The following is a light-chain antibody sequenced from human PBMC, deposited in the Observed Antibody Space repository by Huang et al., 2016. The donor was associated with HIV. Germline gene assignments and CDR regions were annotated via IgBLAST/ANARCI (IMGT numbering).Light chain of an antibody. CDR3: QQYYRTPLT. CDR1: QSVLYSSSNKNY. V-gene: IGKV4-1*01. J-gene: IGKJ4*01. Sequence: DIVMTQSPDSLAVSLGERATIHCKSSQSVLYSSSNKNYLTWFQQKPGRPPKLLIYWASTRGSGVPDRFSGSGSGTDFTLTIRSRQAEDVAVYYCQQYYRTPLTFGGGTKVEIK. CDR2: WAS.